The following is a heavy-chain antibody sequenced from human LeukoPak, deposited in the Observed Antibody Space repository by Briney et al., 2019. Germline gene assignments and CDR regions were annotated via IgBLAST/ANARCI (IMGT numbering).Heavy chain of an antibody. CDR1: GASIISDTYY. CDR3: ARNFYASSGYYLDDFYFDF. V-gene: IGHV4-39*06. D-gene: IGHD3-22*01. Sequence: SETLSLTCTVSGASIISDTYYWGWIRQPPGKGLEWIGSIYYSGSTYYSPSLKSRVTMSVDTSTNQFTLKLISVTAADTALYYCARNFYASSGYYLDDFYFDFWGQGTLVTVSS. J-gene: IGHJ4*02. CDR2: IYYSGST.